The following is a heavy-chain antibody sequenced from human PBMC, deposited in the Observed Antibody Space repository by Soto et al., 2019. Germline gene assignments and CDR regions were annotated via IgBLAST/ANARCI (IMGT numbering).Heavy chain of an antibody. CDR1: GFTFDDYT. D-gene: IGHD2-2*01. Sequence: GGSLRLSCAASGFTFDDYTMHWVRQAPGKGLEWVSLISWDGGSTYYADSVKGRFTISRDNSKNSLYLQMNSLRTEDTALYYCAKDYESSTSLSAFDIWGQGTMVTVSS. V-gene: IGHV3-43*01. J-gene: IGHJ3*02. CDR3: AKDYESSTSLSAFDI. CDR2: ISWDGGST.